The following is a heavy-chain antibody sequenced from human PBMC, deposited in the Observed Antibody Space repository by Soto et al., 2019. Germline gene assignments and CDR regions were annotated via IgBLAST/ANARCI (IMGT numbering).Heavy chain of an antibody. CDR2: IDSDGRT. CDR3: AKEGYVSGFP. D-gene: IGHD3-10*01. CDR1: GFTLSIHA. V-gene: IGHV3-23*01. J-gene: IGHJ5*02. Sequence: GGSLRLSCAVSGFTLSIHASIWVRQGPGKGLEWVSGIDSDGRTFHADSVKGRFTISRDNSKNALYLQMNSLRAEDTAVYDCAKEGYVSGFPWGQGTLVAVSS.